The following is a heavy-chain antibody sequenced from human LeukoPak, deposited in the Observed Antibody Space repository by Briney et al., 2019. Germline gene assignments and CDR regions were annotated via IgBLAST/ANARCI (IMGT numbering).Heavy chain of an antibody. D-gene: IGHD6-6*01. Sequence: GGSLRLSCAASGFTLSTYWMHWVRQAPGRGLVWVSRINPDGTITSYADSVKGRFTISRDNAKNTLYLQMNSLRAEDTAVYYCARGPGGSSSSDFDYWGQGTLVTVSS. CDR1: GFTLSTYW. J-gene: IGHJ4*02. CDR2: INPDGTIT. CDR3: ARGPGGSSSSDFDY. V-gene: IGHV3-74*01.